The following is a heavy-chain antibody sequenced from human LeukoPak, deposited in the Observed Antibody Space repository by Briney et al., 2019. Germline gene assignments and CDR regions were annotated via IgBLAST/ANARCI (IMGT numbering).Heavy chain of an antibody. CDR3: ARDGGKDSSALYCSGGSCNNWFDP. J-gene: IGHJ5*02. CDR1: GYTFTGYY. V-gene: IGHV1-2*02. D-gene: IGHD2-15*01. Sequence: ASVKVSCKASGYTFTGYYMHWVRQAPGQGREWMGWINPNSGGTNYAQKFQGRVTMTRDTSISTAYMELSRLRSDDTAVYYCARDGGKDSSALYCSGGSCNNWFDPWGQGTLVTVSS. CDR2: INPNSGGT.